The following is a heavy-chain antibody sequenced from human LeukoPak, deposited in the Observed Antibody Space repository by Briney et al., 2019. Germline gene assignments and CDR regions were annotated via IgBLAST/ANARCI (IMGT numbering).Heavy chain of an antibody. CDR2: IYYSGST. CDR3: ARRYCSGGSCYSAFEY. Sequence: NPSETLSLTCTVSGGSISGYYWSWIRQPPGKGLEWIGYIYYSGSTNYNPSLKSRVTISVDTSKNQFPLKVSSVTAADTAVYYCARRYCSGGSCYSAFEYWGQGTLVTVSS. J-gene: IGHJ4*02. V-gene: IGHV4-59*08. D-gene: IGHD2-15*01. CDR1: GGSISGYY.